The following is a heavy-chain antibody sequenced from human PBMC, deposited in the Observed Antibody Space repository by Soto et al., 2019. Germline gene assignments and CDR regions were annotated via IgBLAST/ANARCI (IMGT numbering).Heavy chain of an antibody. J-gene: IGHJ4*02. V-gene: IGHV4-39*01. CDR2: INYGGTT. D-gene: IGHD2-15*01. CDR1: GASLASRDHF. Sequence: QVQLQETGPGVVKPSETLSVSCAVSGASLASRDHFWGWIRQSPAKGLEWLGSINYGGTTYYSQSLKRRLTISADISASQLSLRLSSVTVADTAVYYCARLVVGAPRRPDFDFWGQGTLVAVSS. CDR3: ARLVVGAPRRPDFDF.